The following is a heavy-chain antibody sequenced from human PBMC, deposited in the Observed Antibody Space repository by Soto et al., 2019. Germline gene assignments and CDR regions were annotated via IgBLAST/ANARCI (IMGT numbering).Heavy chain of an antibody. J-gene: IGHJ6*02. CDR2: IYHSVNT. Sequence: QVQLQQWGAGLLKPSETLSLTCAVNGGSFNDYYWAWIRQPPGKGLEWIGEIYHSVNTYYNPSLESRVIMSVDTSKKQFSLRLNSVTAADTAMYYCARVRRGFNRESWSYWYNGMDVWGQGATVTVS. CDR1: GGSFNDYY. V-gene: IGHV4-34*02. CDR3: ARVRRGFNRESWSYWYNGMDV. D-gene: IGHD3-16*01.